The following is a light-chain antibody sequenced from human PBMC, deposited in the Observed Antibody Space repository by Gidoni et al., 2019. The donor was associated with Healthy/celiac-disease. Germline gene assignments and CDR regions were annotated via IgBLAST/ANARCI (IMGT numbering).Light chain of an antibody. Sequence: DIQMTQSPSSLSASVGDRVPIPCRASQSISSYLNWYQQKPGKAPKLLIYAASSVKSGVPSRFSGSGSGTDFTLTISSLQPEDFATYYCQQSYRTPAFGEGTKVEIK. CDR1: QSISSY. J-gene: IGKJ1*01. CDR3: QQSYRTPA. V-gene: IGKV1-39*01. CDR2: AAS.